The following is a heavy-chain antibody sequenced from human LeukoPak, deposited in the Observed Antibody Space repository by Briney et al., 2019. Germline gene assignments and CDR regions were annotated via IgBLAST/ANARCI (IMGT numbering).Heavy chain of an antibody. CDR3: AREHLDCSSTSCPPTYYYYGMDV. Sequence: GGSLRLSCAASGFTFSDYYMSWIRQAPGKGLEWVSYISSSGSNIYYADSVKGRFTISRDNAKNSLYLQMNSLRAEDTAVYYCAREHLDCSSTSCPPTYYYYGMDVWGQGTTVTVSS. J-gene: IGHJ6*02. V-gene: IGHV3-11*01. CDR1: GFTFSDYY. D-gene: IGHD2-2*01. CDR2: ISSSGSNI.